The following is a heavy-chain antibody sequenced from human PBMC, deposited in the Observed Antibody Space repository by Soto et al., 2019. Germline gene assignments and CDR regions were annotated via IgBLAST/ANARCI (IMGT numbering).Heavy chain of an antibody. CDR3: ARAPEKFIRSSLLAD. CDR1: GFKFPDYA. D-gene: IGHD6-6*01. CDR2: IRSEAYGGTS. Sequence: EVQLVESGGGLVQPGRSLTLSCTSSGFKFPDYALSWVRQAPGKGLEWVGFIRSEAYGGTSEYAASVKGRVTISRDDAKRIAYLQINSLKAEDTGDYYCARAPEKFIRSSLLADSGQGTLVTVSS. V-gene: IGHV3-49*04. J-gene: IGHJ4*02.